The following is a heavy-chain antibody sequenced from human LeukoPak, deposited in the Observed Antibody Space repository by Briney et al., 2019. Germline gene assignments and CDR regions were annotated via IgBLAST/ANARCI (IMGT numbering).Heavy chain of an antibody. CDR2: INHSGST. V-gene: IGHV4-34*01. CDR3: ARGRSLTYCSGGSCPHYYFDY. CDR1: GGSFSGYY. D-gene: IGHD2-15*01. Sequence: SETLSLTCAVYGGSFSGYYWSWIRQPPGKGLEWIGEINHSGSTNYNPSLKSRVTISVDTSKNQFPLKLSSVTAADTAVYYCARGRSLTYCSGGSCPHYYFDYWGQGTLVTVSS. J-gene: IGHJ4*02.